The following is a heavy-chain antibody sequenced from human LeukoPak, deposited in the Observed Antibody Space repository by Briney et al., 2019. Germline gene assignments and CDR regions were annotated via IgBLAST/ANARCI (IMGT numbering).Heavy chain of an antibody. CDR3: ARGGSYPGC. J-gene: IGHJ4*02. D-gene: IGHD1-26*01. V-gene: IGHV3-7*03. CDR2: IKQDGSEE. Sequence: QPSETLSLTCAVSGGSISSSNWWSWVRQAPGKGLEWVAKIKQDGSEEYYVDSVKGRFTISRDNAKNSLFLQMNSLRVEDTAIYYCARGGSYPGCWGQGTLVTVSS. CDR1: GGSISSSNW.